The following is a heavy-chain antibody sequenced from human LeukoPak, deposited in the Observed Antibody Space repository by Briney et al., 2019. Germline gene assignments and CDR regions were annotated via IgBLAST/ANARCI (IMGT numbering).Heavy chain of an antibody. Sequence: GRSLRLPCAASGFTFSSYGMHWVRQAPGKGLEWVAVISYDGSNKYYADSVKGRFTISGDNSKNTLYLQMNSLRAEDTAVYYCAKDKYSSGWWAMDYWGQGTLVTVSS. D-gene: IGHD6-19*01. CDR3: AKDKYSSGWWAMDY. CDR1: GFTFSSYG. V-gene: IGHV3-30*18. CDR2: ISYDGSNK. J-gene: IGHJ4*02.